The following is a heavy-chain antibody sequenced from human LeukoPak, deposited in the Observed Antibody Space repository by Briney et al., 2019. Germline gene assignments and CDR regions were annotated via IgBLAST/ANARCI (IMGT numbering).Heavy chain of an antibody. Sequence: PSETLSLTCAVYGGSFSGYYWSWIRQPPGKGLGWIGEINHSGSTNYNPSLESRVTISVDTSKNQFSLKLSSVTAADTAVYYCARGWPSKHWGQGTLVTVSS. CDR1: GGSFSGYY. CDR3: ARGWPSKH. CDR2: INHSGST. J-gene: IGHJ1*01. V-gene: IGHV4-34*01.